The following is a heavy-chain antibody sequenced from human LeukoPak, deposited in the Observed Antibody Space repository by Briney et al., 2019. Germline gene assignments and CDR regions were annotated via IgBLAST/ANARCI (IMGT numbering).Heavy chain of an antibody. J-gene: IGHJ4*02. Sequence: GGSLRLSCAASGFTFGSYWMTWVRQAPGKGLEWVASIKQDGNEKYYVDSVKGRFTISRDNARNSLYLQMSSLRADDTAVYYCARDGASRIYDYWGQGTLVTVSS. V-gene: IGHV3-7*01. CDR1: GFTFGSYW. CDR2: IKQDGNEK. D-gene: IGHD6-6*01. CDR3: ARDGASRIYDY.